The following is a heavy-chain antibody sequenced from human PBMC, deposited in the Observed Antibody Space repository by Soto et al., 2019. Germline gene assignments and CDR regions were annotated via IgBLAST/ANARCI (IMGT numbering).Heavy chain of an antibody. CDR2: IDPSDSQT. V-gene: IGHV5-10-1*01. CDR1: GYSFAGYW. Sequence: PGESLKISCKGSGYSFAGYWITSVRQKPGKGLEWMGRIDPSDSQTYYSPSFRGHVTISATKSITTVFLQWRSLRASDTAMYYCARQIYESDTGTNFQYCFDSWGQGTTVTVSS. CDR3: ARQIYESDTGTNFQYCFDS. D-gene: IGHD2-8*01. J-gene: IGHJ4*02.